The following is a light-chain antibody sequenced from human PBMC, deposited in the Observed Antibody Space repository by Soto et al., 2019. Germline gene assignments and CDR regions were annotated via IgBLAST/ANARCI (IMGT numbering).Light chain of an antibody. V-gene: IGKV2-28*01. CDR3: MQALQTPWT. CDR2: LGS. J-gene: IGKJ1*01. CDR1: RSLLSSNGYNY. Sequence: MPQSPLSLLVTPGVPASISCRPSRSLLSSNGYNYVDWYLQKPGQSPQLLIYLGSNRASGVPDRFSGSGSGTDFTLKISRVEAEDVGVYYCMQALQTPWTFGQGTKVDIK.